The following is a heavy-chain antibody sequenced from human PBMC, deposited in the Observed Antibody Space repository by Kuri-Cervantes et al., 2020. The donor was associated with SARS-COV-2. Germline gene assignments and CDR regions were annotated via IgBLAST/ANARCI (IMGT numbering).Heavy chain of an antibody. J-gene: IGHJ4*02. D-gene: IGHD2-2*01. CDR2: IYYSGST. Sequence: SETLSLTCTVSGGSISSSSYYWGWIRQPPGKGLEWIGYIYYSGSTNYNPSLKSRVTISVDTSKNQFSLKLSSVTAADTAVYYCARQGCSSTSCYAFDYWGQGTLVTVSS. V-gene: IGHV4-61*05. CDR1: GGSISSSSYY. CDR3: ARQGCSSTSCYAFDY.